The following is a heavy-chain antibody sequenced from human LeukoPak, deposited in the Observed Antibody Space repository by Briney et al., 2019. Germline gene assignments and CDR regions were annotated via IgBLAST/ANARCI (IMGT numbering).Heavy chain of an antibody. J-gene: IGHJ4*02. CDR3: ARQTFGDLYFDS. CDR2: IYNSGST. Sequence: RASQTLSLTCIVSGGSISRGSYYWNWIRQPAGKGLEWMGRIYNSGSTNYNPSLKSRVTISTDMSKNQLSLQLSSVTAADTAVYYCARQTFGDLYFDSWGQGTLVTVSS. D-gene: IGHD3-10*01. V-gene: IGHV4-61*02. CDR1: GGSISRGSYY.